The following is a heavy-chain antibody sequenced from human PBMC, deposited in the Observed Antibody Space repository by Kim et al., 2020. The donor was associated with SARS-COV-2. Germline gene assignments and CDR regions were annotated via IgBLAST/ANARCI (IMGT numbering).Heavy chain of an antibody. CDR1: GYSFTSYW. CDR2: IYPGDSDT. V-gene: IGHV5-51*01. Sequence: GESLKISCKGSGYSFTSYWIGWVRQMPGKGLEWMGIIYPGDSDTRYSPSFQDQVTISADKSISTAYLQWSSLKASDTAMYYCVRDSSWFGELVGWFDPWGQGTLVTVSS. J-gene: IGHJ5*02. D-gene: IGHD3-10*01. CDR3: VRDSSWFGELVGWFDP.